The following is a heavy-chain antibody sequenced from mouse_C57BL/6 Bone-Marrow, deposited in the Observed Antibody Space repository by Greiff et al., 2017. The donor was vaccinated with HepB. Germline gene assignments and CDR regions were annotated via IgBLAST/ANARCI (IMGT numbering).Heavy chain of an antibody. CDR1: GYTFTSYW. J-gene: IGHJ2*01. V-gene: IGHV1-69*01. Sequence: QVQLQQPGAELVMPGASVKLSCKASGYTFTSYWIHWVKQRPGQGLEWIGEIDPSDSYTNYNQKFKGKSTLTVDQSSSTAYMQLSSLTSEDSAVDYCARDGDGGRYFDYWGQGTTLTVSS. CDR2: IDPSDSYT. D-gene: IGHD2-13*01. CDR3: ARDGDGGRYFDY.